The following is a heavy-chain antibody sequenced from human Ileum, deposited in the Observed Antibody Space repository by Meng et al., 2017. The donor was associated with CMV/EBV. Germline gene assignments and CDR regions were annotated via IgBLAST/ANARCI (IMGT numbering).Heavy chain of an antibody. CDR1: GGSISSGNYY. CDR2: FHPSGSF. CDR3: ARTDGYDWAPFDY. Sequence: QVQLQESGPGLVKPSQTLPLTCSVSGGSISSGNYYWNWIRQPAGKGLEWIGRFHPSGSFNYNPSLKSRVTISVDTSKNQFSLSLNSVTPADTAVYYCARTDGYDWAPFDYWGQGTLVTVSS. V-gene: IGHV4-61*02. J-gene: IGHJ4*02. D-gene: IGHD5-12*01.